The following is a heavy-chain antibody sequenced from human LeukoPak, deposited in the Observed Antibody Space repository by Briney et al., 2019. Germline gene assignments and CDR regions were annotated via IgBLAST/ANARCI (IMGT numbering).Heavy chain of an antibody. CDR3: ARDLDYGDSDRPYYYYYYGMDV. D-gene: IGHD4-17*01. CDR1: GFTFSSYA. CDR2: ISGSGGST. Sequence: GGSLRLSCAASGFTFSSYAMGWVRQAPGKGLEWVSAISGSGGSTYYADSVKGRFTISRDNAKNSLYLQMNSLRDEDTAVYYCARDLDYGDSDRPYYYYYYGMDVWGQGTTVTVSS. V-gene: IGHV3-23*01. J-gene: IGHJ6*02.